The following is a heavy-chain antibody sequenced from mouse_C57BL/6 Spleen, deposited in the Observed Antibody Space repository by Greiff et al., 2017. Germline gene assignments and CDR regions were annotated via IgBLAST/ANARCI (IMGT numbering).Heavy chain of an antibody. J-gene: IGHJ2*01. D-gene: IGHD3-3*01. Sequence: VQLQQSGAELVKPGASVKMSCKASGYTFTSYWITWVKQRPGQGLEWIGDIYPGSGSTNYNEKFKSKATLTVDTSSSTAYMQLSSLTSEDSAVYYCARRGGRGDYFDYWGQGTTLTVSS. CDR1: GYTFTSYW. V-gene: IGHV1-55*01. CDR3: ARRGGRGDYFDY. CDR2: IYPGSGST.